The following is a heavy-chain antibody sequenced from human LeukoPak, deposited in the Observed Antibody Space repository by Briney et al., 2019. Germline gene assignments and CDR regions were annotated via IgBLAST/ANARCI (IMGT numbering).Heavy chain of an antibody. CDR2: ISYDGSNK. CDR1: GFTFSSYA. D-gene: IGHD6-19*01. Sequence: PGRSLRLSCAASGFTFSSYAMHWVRQAPGKGLEWVAVISYDGSNKYYADSVKGRFTISRDNSKNTLYLQMNSLRAEDTAVYYCARSYSSGWYCFDYWGQGTLVTVSS. J-gene: IGHJ4*02. CDR3: ARSYSSGWYCFDY. V-gene: IGHV3-30-3*01.